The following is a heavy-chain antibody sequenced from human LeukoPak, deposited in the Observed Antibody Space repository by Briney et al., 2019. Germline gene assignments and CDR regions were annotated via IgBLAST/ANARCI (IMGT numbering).Heavy chain of an antibody. CDR2: INPKSGGT. CDR3: ARGGLDTAMVMYYYYYYMDV. V-gene: IGHV1-2*02. CDR1: GYTFTGYY. Sequence: ASVKVSCKASGYTFTGYYMHWVRQPPGQGLEWMGWINPKSGGTNYAQKFQGRVTMTRDSSISTAYMELSRLRSDDTAVYYCARGGLDTAMVMYYYYYYMDVWGKGTTVTVSS. J-gene: IGHJ6*03. D-gene: IGHD5-18*01.